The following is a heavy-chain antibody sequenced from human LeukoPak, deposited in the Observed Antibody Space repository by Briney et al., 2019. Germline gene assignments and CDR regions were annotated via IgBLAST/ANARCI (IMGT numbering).Heavy chain of an antibody. CDR2: ISSSSSYI. V-gene: IGHV3-21*01. CDR3: ARAQFGEPSDY. J-gene: IGHJ4*02. CDR1: GFTFSSYS. Sequence: KSGGSLRLSCAASGFTFSSYSMNWVRQAPGKGLEWVSSISSSSSYIYYADSVKGRFTISRDNAKNSLYLQMNSLRAEDTAVYYCARAQFGEPSDYWGQGTLVTVSS. D-gene: IGHD3-10*01.